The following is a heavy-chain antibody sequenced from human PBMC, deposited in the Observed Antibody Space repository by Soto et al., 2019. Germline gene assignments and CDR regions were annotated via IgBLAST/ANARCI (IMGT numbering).Heavy chain of an antibody. V-gene: IGHV4-4*07. J-gene: IGHJ6*02. Sequence: SETLSLTCTVSGGSISSYYWSWIRQPAGKGLEWIGRIYTSGSTNYNPSLKSRVTMSVDTSKNQFSLKLSSVTAADTAVYYCVRGLPPVLRFLEWGGYYYYYGMDVWGQGTTVTVSS. CDR3: VRGLPPVLRFLEWGGYYYYYGMDV. D-gene: IGHD3-3*01. CDR2: IYTSGST. CDR1: GGSISSYY.